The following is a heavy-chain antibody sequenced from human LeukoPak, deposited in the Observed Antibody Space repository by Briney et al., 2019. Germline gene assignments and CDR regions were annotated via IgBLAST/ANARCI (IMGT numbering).Heavy chain of an antibody. D-gene: IGHD5-12*01. V-gene: IGHV3-74*01. CDR2: INSGGSST. J-gene: IGHJ4*02. Sequence: GGSLRLSCAASGFTFSSYWMHWVRQAPGKGLVWVSRINSGGSSTSYADSVKGRFTISRDNAKNSLYLQMNSLRVEDTALYYCAKEPKKYSGYDYFDYWGQGTLVTVSS. CDR1: GFTFSSYW. CDR3: AKEPKKYSGYDYFDY.